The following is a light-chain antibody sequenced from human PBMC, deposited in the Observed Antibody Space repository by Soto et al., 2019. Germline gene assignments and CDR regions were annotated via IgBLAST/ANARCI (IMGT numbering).Light chain of an antibody. CDR1: QTISRSL. V-gene: IGKV3-20*01. CDR2: GAS. J-gene: IGKJ4*01. Sequence: EIVLTQSPGTLSLSPGEGATLSCRASQTISRSLLAWYQQKPGQAPRLLISGASSRATGIPDRFSGSGSGTDFTLTIIRLEPEDFAVYYCQQYSDAPLTFGGGTKVEIK. CDR3: QQYSDAPLT.